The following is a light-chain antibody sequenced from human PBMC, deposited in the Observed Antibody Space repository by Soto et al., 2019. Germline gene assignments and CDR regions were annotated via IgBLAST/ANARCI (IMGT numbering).Light chain of an antibody. J-gene: IGKJ5*01. CDR1: QSVSSTY. V-gene: IGKV3D-20*02. CDR2: DAS. Sequence: EIVLTQSPGTLSLSPGERATLSCRASQSVSSTYLIWYQQKPGQAPRLLIYDASKRATGIPARFSGSGSGTDFTLTISSLEPEDFAVYFCQQRSDWPPTFGQGTRLEIK. CDR3: QQRSDWPPT.